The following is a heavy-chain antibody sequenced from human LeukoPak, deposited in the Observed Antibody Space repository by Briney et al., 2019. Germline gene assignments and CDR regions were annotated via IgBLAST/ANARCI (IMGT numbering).Heavy chain of an antibody. D-gene: IGHD6-19*01. CDR2: INPIGGST. CDR1: GYTCTSYY. CDR3: ARGGSLAAAPHLYYFDY. Sequence: ASVKISCKASGYTCTSYYLHWVRQAPGQGLEWRGIINPIGGSTTYAQKFQGRVTMTRDTSTSTVYMELSSLRSEDTAVYYCARGGSLAAAPHLYYFDYWGQGSLVTVSS. V-gene: IGHV1-46*01. J-gene: IGHJ4*02.